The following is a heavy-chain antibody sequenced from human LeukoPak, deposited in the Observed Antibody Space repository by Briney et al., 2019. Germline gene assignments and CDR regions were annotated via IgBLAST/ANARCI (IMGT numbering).Heavy chain of an antibody. V-gene: IGHV3-49*04. CDR3: TRDIYRSAGY. J-gene: IGHJ4*02. D-gene: IGHD1-26*01. CDR2: IRSKAYGGTT. CDR1: GFTFCDYA. Sequence: GGSLRLSCTASGFTFCDYAMSWVRQAPGKGLEWVGFIRSKAYGGTTEYAASVKGRFTISRDDSKSIAYLQMNSLKTEDTAVYYCTRDIYRSAGYWGQGTLVTVSS.